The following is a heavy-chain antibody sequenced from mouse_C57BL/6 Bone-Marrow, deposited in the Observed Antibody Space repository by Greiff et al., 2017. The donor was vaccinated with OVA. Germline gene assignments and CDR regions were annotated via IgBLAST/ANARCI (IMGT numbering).Heavy chain of an antibody. J-gene: IGHJ2*01. CDR2: IYPGDGDT. Sequence: QVQLQQSGPELVKPGASVKISCKASGYAFSSSWMNWVKQRPGKGLEWIGRIYPGDGDTNYNGKFKGKATLTADKSSSTAYMQLSSLTSEDSAVYFCARGITTEVPYFDYWGQGTTLTVSS. V-gene: IGHV1-82*01. CDR1: GYAFSSSW. CDR3: ARGITTEVPYFDY. D-gene: IGHD1-1*01.